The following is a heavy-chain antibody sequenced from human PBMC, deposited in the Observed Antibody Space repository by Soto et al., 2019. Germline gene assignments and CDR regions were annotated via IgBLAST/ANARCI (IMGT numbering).Heavy chain of an antibody. CDR3: ARDDLFVDNVVGH. J-gene: IGHJ4*02. CDR1: GFSFSAHG. Sequence: QVQLVESGGGVVRPGTSLRLSCAATGFSFSAHGMQWVRQAPGKGLEWLAVINDGSEEEYADSVRGRFTISRDNARNILFLEMDNLRGEDSALYYCARDDLFVDNVVGHWGQGTLVTVSS. CDR2: INDGSEE. V-gene: IGHV3-33*01. D-gene: IGHD1-1*01.